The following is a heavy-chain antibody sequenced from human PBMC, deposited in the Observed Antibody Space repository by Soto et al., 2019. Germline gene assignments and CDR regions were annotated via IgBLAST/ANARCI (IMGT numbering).Heavy chain of an antibody. J-gene: IGHJ4*02. CDR2: ISYDGSHK. D-gene: IGHD3-16*02. V-gene: IGHV3-30*18. CDR1: GFTVSSYC. Sequence: PAWSMRLSCPFSGFTVSSYCIQWVRQPPGKGLEWVAVISYDGSHKFYADSVKGRFTLSRDVSKGTLYLQMNSLRAEDTAVYYCAKGGEYDDGGRSYRSGQFEFDDWWQGTPVTVSS. CDR3: AKGGEYDDGGRSYRSGQFEFDD.